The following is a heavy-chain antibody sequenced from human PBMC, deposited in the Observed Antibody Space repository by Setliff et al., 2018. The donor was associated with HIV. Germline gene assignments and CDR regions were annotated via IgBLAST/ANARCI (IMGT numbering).Heavy chain of an antibody. CDR2: IYGTVST. V-gene: IGHV4-4*07. CDR1: GDSISTYY. D-gene: IGHD6-13*01. J-gene: IGHJ4*02. CDR3: ARRMAAGTFDY. Sequence: SDTLSLTCIVSGDSISTYYWSWIRQPAGKELEWIGRIYGTVSTTYNPSLESRVTMSVDTSKNQISLKLSSVTAADTAMYYCARRMAAGTFDYWGQGTLVTVS.